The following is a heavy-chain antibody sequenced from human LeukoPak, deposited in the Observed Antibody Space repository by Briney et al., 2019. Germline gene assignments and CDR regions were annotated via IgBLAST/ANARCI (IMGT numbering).Heavy chain of an antibody. J-gene: IGHJ4*02. CDR3: ARVKTDSYGYGPDY. D-gene: IGHD5-18*01. V-gene: IGHV3-53*01. CDR2: IYSGGST. CDR1: GFTVSSNY. Sequence: GGSLRLSCAASGFTVSSNYMSWVRQAPGKGLEWVSVIYSGGSTYYADSVKGRFTISRDSSKNTLYLQMNSLRAGDTAVYYCARVKTDSYGYGPDYWGQGTLVTVSS.